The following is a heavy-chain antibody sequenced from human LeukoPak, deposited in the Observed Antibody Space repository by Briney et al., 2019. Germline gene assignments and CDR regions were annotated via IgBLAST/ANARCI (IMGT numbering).Heavy chain of an antibody. D-gene: IGHD1-14*01. CDR3: ATETNGRHYDY. J-gene: IGHJ4*02. V-gene: IGHV3-21*06. Sequence: GGSLRLSCTASGLTFSTSGFNWVRQAPGKGLEWVASIGPTGSDRYQADSIKGRFTISRDNANNFLYLQMNSLRAEDTAVYYCATETNGRHYDYWGQGTLLTVSS. CDR2: IGPTGSDR. CDR1: GLTFSTSG.